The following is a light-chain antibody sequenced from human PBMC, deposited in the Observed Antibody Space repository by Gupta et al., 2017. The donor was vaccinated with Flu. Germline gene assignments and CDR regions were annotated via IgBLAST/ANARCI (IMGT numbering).Light chain of an antibody. J-gene: IGKJ2*01. CDR3: QQHNDWLLT. CDR2: SAS. Sequence: PATLSVSPGERATLSCRASQTISNNLAWYQQKPGQAPRLLIYSASTRATGIPARFSGSGSGTEFTLTISSLQSEDFAVYYCQQHNDWLLTFGQGTKLDIK. CDR1: QTISNN. V-gene: IGKV3-15*01.